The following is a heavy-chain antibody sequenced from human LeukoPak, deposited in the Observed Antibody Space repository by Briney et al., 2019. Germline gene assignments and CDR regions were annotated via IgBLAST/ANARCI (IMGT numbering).Heavy chain of an antibody. Sequence: GGSLRLSCTASGFTFGDYAMSWVRQAPGKGLEWVGFIRSKAYGGTTEYAASVKGRFTISRDDSKSIAYLQMNSLKTEDTAVYYCTRVPPTCYYYMDVWGKGTTVTISS. CDR3: TRVPPTCYYYMDV. V-gene: IGHV3-49*04. D-gene: IGHD3-16*01. J-gene: IGHJ6*03. CDR1: GFTFGDYA. CDR2: IRSKAYGGTT.